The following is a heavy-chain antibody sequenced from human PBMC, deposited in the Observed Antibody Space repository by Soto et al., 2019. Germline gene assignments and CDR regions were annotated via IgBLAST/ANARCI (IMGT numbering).Heavy chain of an antibody. CDR1: GDSMTNIDPF. V-gene: IGHV4-30-4*01. J-gene: IGHJ3*02. D-gene: IGHD1-26*01. CDR3: ARNGLVGHDAIDI. CDR2: THHSGTT. Sequence: QVQLQESGPGLVKPSQTLSLTCSVSGDSMTNIDPFWSWVRQPPGKGLEWIGYTHHSGTTYYNPPLNSRVTLSVDTSQKHVSLKLTSVTAADTAVYYCARNGLVGHDAIDIWGQGTMVIVSS.